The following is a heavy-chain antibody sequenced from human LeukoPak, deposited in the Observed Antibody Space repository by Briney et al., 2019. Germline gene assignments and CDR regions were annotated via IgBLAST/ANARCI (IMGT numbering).Heavy chain of an antibody. CDR2: ISSSGSTI. CDR3: ARDPSKTTVTFDY. V-gene: IGHV3-11*01. J-gene: IGHJ4*02. Sequence: GGSLRLSCAASGFTFSDYYMSWIRQAPGKGLEWVSYISSSGSTIYYADSVKGRLTISRDNAKNSLYLQMNSLRAEDTAVYYCARDPSKTTVTFDYWGQGTLVTVSS. CDR1: GFTFSDYY. D-gene: IGHD4-17*01.